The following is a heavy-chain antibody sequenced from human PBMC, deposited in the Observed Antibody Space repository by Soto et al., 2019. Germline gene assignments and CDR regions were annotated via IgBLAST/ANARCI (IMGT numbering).Heavy chain of an antibody. J-gene: IGHJ6*02. D-gene: IGHD6-19*01. CDR2: SRNKANSYTT. Sequence: EVQLVESGGGLVQPGGSLRLSCAASGLTFTDHYIDWVRQAPGKGLEWVGRSRNKANSYTTEYAASVKGRFTISRDDSKNSLYLHMNSMETEDTAVYYCARVPGIAVPGDYSYSVMDVWGQGTTVTVSS. CDR3: ARVPGIAVPGDYSYSVMDV. V-gene: IGHV3-72*01. CDR1: GLTFTDHY.